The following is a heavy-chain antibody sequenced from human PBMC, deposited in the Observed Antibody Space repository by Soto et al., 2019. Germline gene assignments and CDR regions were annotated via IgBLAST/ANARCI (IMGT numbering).Heavy chain of an antibody. CDR2: IYHSGST. Sequence: LSLTCAVSGGSISSGGYSWSWIRQPPGKGLEWIGYIYHSGSTYYNPSLKSRVTISVDRSKNQFSLKLSSVTAADTAVYYCARGYSGYSSGWYSIRFDPWGQGTLVTVSS. J-gene: IGHJ5*02. CDR1: GGSISSGGYS. D-gene: IGHD6-19*01. CDR3: ARGYSGYSSGWYSIRFDP. V-gene: IGHV4-30-2*01.